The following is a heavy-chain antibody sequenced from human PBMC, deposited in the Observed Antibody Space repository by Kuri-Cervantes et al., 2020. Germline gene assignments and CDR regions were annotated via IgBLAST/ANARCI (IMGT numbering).Heavy chain of an antibody. CDR1: GYTFTGYY. J-gene: IGHJ6*02. D-gene: IGHD3-3*01. CDR3: AREELRFLEWFANPFYYYYGMDV. Sequence: ASVNVSCKASGYTFTGYYMHWVRQAPGQGLEWMGWINPNSGGTNYAQKFQGRVTMTRDTSISTAYMELSRLRSDDTAVYYCAREELRFLEWFANPFYYYYGMDVWCQGTTVTVSS. V-gene: IGHV1-2*02. CDR2: INPNSGGT.